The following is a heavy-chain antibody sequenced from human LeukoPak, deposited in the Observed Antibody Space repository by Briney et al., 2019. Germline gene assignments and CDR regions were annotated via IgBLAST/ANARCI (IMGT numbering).Heavy chain of an antibody. CDR1: GGSISSYY. V-gene: IGHV4-59*01. D-gene: IGHD1-26*01. J-gene: IGHJ5*02. CDR2: IYYSGST. CDR3: ARGGSYGLNWFDP. Sequence: SETLSLTCTVSGGSISSYYWSWIRQPPGKGLEWIGYIYYSGSTNYNPSLKSRVTISVDTSKHQFSLKLSSVTAADTAVYYCARGGSYGLNWFDPWGQGTLVTVSS.